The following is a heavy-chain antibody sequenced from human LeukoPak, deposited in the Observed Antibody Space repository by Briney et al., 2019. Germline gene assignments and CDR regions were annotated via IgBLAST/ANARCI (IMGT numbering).Heavy chain of an antibody. D-gene: IGHD3-3*01. Sequence: GESLKISCXGSGYSFTCYWIGWVRQMAGKGLEWMRIIYPGDSDTRYSPSFQGQVTISADKSISTAYLQRSSLKASDTAMYYCARHPWYYDFWSGYYHGFDYWGQGTLVTVSS. CDR2: IYPGDSDT. V-gene: IGHV5-51*01. J-gene: IGHJ4*02. CDR1: GYSFTCYW. CDR3: ARHPWYYDFWSGYYHGFDY.